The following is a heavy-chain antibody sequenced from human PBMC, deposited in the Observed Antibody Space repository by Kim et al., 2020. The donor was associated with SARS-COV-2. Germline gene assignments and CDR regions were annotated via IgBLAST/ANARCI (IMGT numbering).Heavy chain of an antibody. CDR1: GFTFDDYA. V-gene: IGHV3-9*01. D-gene: IGHD2-21*02. J-gene: IGHJ4*01. Sequence: GGSLRLSCAASGFTFDDYAMHWVRQAPGKGLEWVSGISWNSGSIGYADSVKGRFTISRDNAKNSLYLQMNSLRAEDTALYYCAKDGMVTAILKGAAHFD. CDR2: ISWNSGSI. CDR3: AKDGMVTAILKGAAHFD.